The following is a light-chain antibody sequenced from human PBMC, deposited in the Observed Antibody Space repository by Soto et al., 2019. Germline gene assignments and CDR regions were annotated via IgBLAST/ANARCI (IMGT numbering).Light chain of an antibody. J-gene: IGKJ1*01. CDR1: QGISNY. CDR3: QKYNRAPQT. V-gene: IGKV1-27*01. CDR2: AAY. Sequence: DIQMTQSPSSLSASVVDRVTITCRASQGISNYLAWYQQKPGKVPKLLIYAAYNLQSGVQPRFSGSGSETDFSPTISSLQHEDVATYYCQKYNRAPQTFGQGTKVEI.